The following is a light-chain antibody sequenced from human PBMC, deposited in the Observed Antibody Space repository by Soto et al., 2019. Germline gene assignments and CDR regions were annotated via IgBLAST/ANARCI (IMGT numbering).Light chain of an antibody. CDR1: QSVSSSY. CDR3: QQYNSYSRT. CDR2: GAS. J-gene: IGKJ1*01. V-gene: IGKV3-20*01. Sequence: IVLTQSPATLSLSPGERATLSCRASQSVSSSYLAWYQQKPGQAPRLLIYGASSRATGIPDRFSGSGSGTEFTLSINSLQPDDFATYFCQQYNSYSRTFGQGTKVDI.